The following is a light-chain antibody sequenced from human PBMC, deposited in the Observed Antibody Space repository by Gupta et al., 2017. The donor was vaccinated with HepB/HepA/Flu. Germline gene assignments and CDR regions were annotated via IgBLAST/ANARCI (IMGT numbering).Light chain of an antibody. CDR1: QNVSTY. CDR2: DAS. CDR3: QQRTNWPF. V-gene: IGKV3-11*01. Sequence: DIVLTQSPATLSLSPGESATLSCRASQNVSTYLAWYQQKPGQAPRLLIYDASNRATGIPARFSGTGSGADFTLTISSLEPEDFAVYYCQQRTNWPFFGPGTKLEI. J-gene: IGKJ2*01.